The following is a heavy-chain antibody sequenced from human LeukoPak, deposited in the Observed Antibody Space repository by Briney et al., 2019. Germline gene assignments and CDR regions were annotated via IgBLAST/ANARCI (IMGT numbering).Heavy chain of an antibody. D-gene: IGHD3-22*01. CDR2: ISYDGSNK. CDR3: AGTYYYDSSGPGGDY. V-gene: IGHV3-30-3*01. J-gene: IGHJ4*02. Sequence: PGGSLRLSCAASGFTFSSYAMHWVRQAPGKGLEWVTVISYDGSNKYYADSVKGRFTISRDNSKNTLYLQMNSLRAEDTAVYYCAGTYYYDSSGPGGDYWGQGDLVTVSS. CDR1: GFTFSSYA.